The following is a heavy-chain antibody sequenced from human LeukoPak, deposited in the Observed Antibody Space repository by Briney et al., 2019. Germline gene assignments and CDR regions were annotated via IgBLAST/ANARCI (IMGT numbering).Heavy chain of an antibody. CDR1: GASISSSSYY. V-gene: IGHV4-39*01. Sequence: KSSETLSLTCTVSGASISSSSYYWGWIRQPPGRGLEWIGSIFYSGSTYYNPSVKSRVTISVDTSENQFSLKLRSVTAADTAVYYCASTLTYYYGSGSYYIDCWGQGTLVTVSS. D-gene: IGHD3-10*01. J-gene: IGHJ4*02. CDR2: IFYSGST. CDR3: ASTLTYYYGSGSYYIDC.